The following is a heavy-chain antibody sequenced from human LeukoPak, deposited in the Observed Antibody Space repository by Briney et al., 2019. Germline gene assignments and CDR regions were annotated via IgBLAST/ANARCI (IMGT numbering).Heavy chain of an antibody. J-gene: IGHJ4*02. CDR2: ISSDGSNA. D-gene: IGHD6-13*01. V-gene: IGHV3-30*18. Sequence: GGSLRLSCAASGFTFSNYGMHWVRQAPGKGLTWVAIISSDGSNAYYADSVKGRLTISRDNSKNTLYLQMNSLRAEDTAVYYCAKVGDTSSWYWYFDYWGQGTLVTVSS. CDR1: GFTFSNYG. CDR3: AKVGDTSSWYWYFDY.